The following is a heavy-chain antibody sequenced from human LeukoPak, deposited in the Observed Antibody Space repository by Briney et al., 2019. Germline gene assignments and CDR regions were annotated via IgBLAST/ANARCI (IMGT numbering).Heavy chain of an antibody. CDR1: GFTLSSYG. J-gene: IGHJ4*02. Sequence: GGSLRLACAASGFTLSSYGMSWVRQAPGKGLDWVSTISGSGGSTYYADSVKGRFTISRDNSKNTLYLQMNSLRAEDTAVYYCAKLGGSTWYGFGDFWGQGTLVTVSS. V-gene: IGHV3-23*01. CDR2: ISGSGGST. D-gene: IGHD6-13*01. CDR3: AKLGGSTWYGFGDF.